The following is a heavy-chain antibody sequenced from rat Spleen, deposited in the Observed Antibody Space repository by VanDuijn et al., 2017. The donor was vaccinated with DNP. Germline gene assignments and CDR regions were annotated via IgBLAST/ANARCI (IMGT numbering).Heavy chain of an antibody. CDR3: VRRPLYGGYLDY. CDR1: GFTFSNYD. V-gene: IGHV5-7*01. CDR2: ISPVGRIT. J-gene: IGHJ2*01. D-gene: IGHD1-11*01. Sequence: EVQLVESGGGLVQPGRSLKLSCAASGFTFSNYDMAWVRQAPVKGLDWVATISPVGRITYYRDSVKGRFTISRDNAKSFLYLQMDGLTSEDTATYYCVRRPLYGGYLDYWGQGVMVTVSS.